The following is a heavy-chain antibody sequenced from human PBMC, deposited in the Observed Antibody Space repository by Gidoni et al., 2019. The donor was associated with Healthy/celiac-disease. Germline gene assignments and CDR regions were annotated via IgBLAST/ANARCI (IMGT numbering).Heavy chain of an antibody. D-gene: IGHD3-22*01. Sequence: QVQLVQSGAEVKKPGSSVKVSCKASGGTLSSSATSWVRQAPGQGLEWMGRIIPILDLANYAQKFQGRVTITADKSTSTAYMELSSLRSEDTAVYYCARSGDYYDSSGYYSPLPFDYWGQGTLVTVSS. CDR2: IIPILDLA. V-gene: IGHV1-69*04. J-gene: IGHJ4*02. CDR1: GGTLSSSA. CDR3: ARSGDYYDSSGYYSPLPFDY.